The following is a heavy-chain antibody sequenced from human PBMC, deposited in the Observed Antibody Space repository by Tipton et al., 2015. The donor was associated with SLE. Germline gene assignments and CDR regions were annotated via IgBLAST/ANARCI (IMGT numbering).Heavy chain of an antibody. D-gene: IGHD2-2*01. J-gene: IGHJ4*02. CDR3: ARDSWMGYCSSTSCYPVLDY. CDR2: IGYDGSNK. V-gene: IGHV3-33*01. Sequence: SLRLSCAASGFTFSSYGIHWVRQAPGTGLEWVAFIGYDGSNKYYADFVKGRFTISRDNAKNSLYLQMNSLRAEDTAVYYCARDSWMGYCSSTSCYPVLDYWGQGTLVTVSS. CDR1: GFTFSSYG.